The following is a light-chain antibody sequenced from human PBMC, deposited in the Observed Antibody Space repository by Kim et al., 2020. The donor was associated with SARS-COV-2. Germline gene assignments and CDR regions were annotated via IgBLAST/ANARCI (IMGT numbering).Light chain of an antibody. CDR2: QDT. CDR3: QTWDSSAAI. V-gene: IGLV3-1*01. CDR1: KLGDRY. Sequence: SYELTQPPSLSVSPGQTASITCSGDKLGDRYTSWYQQKAGQSPVLIISQDTKRPSGIPERFSGSSSGNTATLTISGTQAMDEADYYCQTWDSSAAIFGGGTQLTVL. J-gene: IGLJ2*01.